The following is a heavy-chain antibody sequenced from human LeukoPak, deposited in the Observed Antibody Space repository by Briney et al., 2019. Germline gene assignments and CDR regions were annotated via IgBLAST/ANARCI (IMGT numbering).Heavy chain of an antibody. CDR1: GGSISSSSYY. J-gene: IGHJ4*02. CDR2: IYYRGST. V-gene: IGHV4-39*01. D-gene: IGHD5-12*01. CDR3: ARPQGVASVWDFDY. Sequence: SETLSLTCTVSGGSISSSSYYWCWIRQPPGKGLEWIGSIYYRGSTYYNPSLKSRVTISVDTSKNQFSLKVRSVTAADTAVYYCARPQGVASVWDFDYWGQGTLVTVSS.